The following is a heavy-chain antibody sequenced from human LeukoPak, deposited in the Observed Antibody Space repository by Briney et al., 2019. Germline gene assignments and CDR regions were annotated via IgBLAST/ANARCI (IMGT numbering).Heavy chain of an antibody. V-gene: IGHV4-39*01. J-gene: IGHJ6*03. D-gene: IGHD4-23*01. Sequence: PSETLSLTCTVSGGSISSSSYYWGGIRQPPGKGLEWIGSIYYSGSTYYNPSLKSRVTISVDTSKNQFSLKLSSVTAADTAVYYCASNGGNYYYYYMDVWGKGTTVTVSS. CDR2: IYYSGST. CDR3: ASNGGNYYYYYMDV. CDR1: GGSISSSSYY.